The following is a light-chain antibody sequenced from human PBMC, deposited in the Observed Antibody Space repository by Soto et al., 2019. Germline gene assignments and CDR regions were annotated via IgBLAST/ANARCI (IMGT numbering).Light chain of an antibody. CDR3: RGFYSNRCS. V-gene: IGKV4-1*01. Sequence: DIVMTQSPDSLAVSLGERATISCKTSQSVLYRSNNKNFLSWYQQRPGQPPKLLIYWASTRSYGVPERFSGSGSGTDFTLTIDQLQPEDVAVYYCRGFYSNRCSFGQGTKLQIK. CDR2: WAS. CDR1: QSVLYRSNNKNF. J-gene: IGKJ2*04.